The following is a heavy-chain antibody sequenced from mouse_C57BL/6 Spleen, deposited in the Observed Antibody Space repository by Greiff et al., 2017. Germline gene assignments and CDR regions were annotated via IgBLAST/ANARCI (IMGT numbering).Heavy chain of an antibody. D-gene: IGHD6-1*01. CDR3: ARSAYYFDY. J-gene: IGHJ2*01. CDR1: GFTFSDYG. V-gene: IGHV5-17*01. Sequence: EVKVVESGGGLVKPGGSLKLSCAASGFTFSDYGMHWVRQAPEKGLEWVAYISSGSSTIYYADTVQGRFTISRDNAKNTLFLQMTSLRSEDTAMYYCARSAYYFDYWGQGTTLTVSS. CDR2: ISSGSSTI.